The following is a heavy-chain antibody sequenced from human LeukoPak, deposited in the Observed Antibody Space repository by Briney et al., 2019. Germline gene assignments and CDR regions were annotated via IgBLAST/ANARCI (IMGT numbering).Heavy chain of an antibody. CDR3: GRGDDIRAFDI. CDR2: IYSGGST. J-gene: IGHJ3*02. CDR1: GFTVSSNY. V-gene: IGHV3-66*01. D-gene: IGHD2-8*01. Sequence: GGSLRLSCAASGFTVSSNYMSWVRQAPGKGLEWVSVIYSGGSTYYADSVKGRFTISRDNSKNTLYLQMNSLRAEDTAVYYCGRGDDIRAFDIWGQGTMVTVSS.